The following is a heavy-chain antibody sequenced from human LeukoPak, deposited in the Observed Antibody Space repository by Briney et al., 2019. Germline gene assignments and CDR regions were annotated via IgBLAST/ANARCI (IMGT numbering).Heavy chain of an antibody. CDR2: ISAYNGNT. Sequence: ASVKVSCKASGYTFTSYGISWVRQAPGQGLEWMGWISAYNGNTNYAQKLQGRVTMTTDTSTSTAYMELRSLRSDDTAVYYCARDRIFITATTEPWFYSGQGTLVTVSS. V-gene: IGHV1-18*01. CDR3: ARDRIFITATTEPWFY. D-gene: IGHD1-7*01. CDR1: GYTFTSYG. J-gene: IGHJ4*02.